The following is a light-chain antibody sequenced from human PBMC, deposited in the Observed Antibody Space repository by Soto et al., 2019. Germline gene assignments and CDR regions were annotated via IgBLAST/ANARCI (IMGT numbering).Light chain of an antibody. CDR1: QSISSY. CDR3: HQSYSTRTWT. CDR2: AAS. V-gene: IGKV1-39*01. Sequence: DIQMTQSPSSLSASVGDRVTITCRASQSISSYLNWYQQKPGKAPKLLIYAASSLQSGVPSRFSGSGSGTDFTLTISSLQPEDFATYYCHQSYSTRTWTFGQGTKV. J-gene: IGKJ1*01.